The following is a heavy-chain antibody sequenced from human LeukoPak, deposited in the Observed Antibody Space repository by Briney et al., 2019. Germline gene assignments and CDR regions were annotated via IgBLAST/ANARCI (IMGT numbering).Heavy chain of an antibody. CDR3: ARDVVVVAAPTYYYYGMDV. V-gene: IGHV4-31*03. D-gene: IGHD2-15*01. Sequence: SETLSLTCSVSGASISSGGYYWSWIRQLPGKGLEWIGYIYYSGSTYYNPSLKSRVTISVDTSKDQFFLKLSSVTAADTAVYYCARDVVVVAAPTYYYYGMDVWGQGTTVTVSS. CDR1: GASISSGGYY. J-gene: IGHJ6*02. CDR2: IYYSGST.